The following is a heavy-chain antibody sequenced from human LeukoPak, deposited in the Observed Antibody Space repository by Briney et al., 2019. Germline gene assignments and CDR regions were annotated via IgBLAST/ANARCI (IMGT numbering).Heavy chain of an antibody. CDR2: IYYSGST. V-gene: IGHV4-31*03. CDR3: ARYDILTGPYYYYGMDV. CDR1: GGSISSGGYY. J-gene: IGHJ6*02. D-gene: IGHD3-9*01. Sequence: SQTLSLTCTVSGGSISSGGYYWSWIRQHPGKGLEWIGYIYYSGSTYYNPSLKSRVTISVDTSKNQFYLKLSSVTAADTAVYYCARYDILTGPYYYYGMDVWGQGTTVTVSS.